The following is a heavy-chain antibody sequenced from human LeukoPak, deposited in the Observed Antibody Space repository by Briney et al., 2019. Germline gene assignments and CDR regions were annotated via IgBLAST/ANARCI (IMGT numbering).Heavy chain of an antibody. CDR1: GYSISSDYY. D-gene: IGHD4-17*01. J-gene: IGHJ5*02. Sequence: PSETLSLTCIVSGYSISSDYYWGWIRQPPGKGLEWIGIIHHSGSTYSNPSLKTRVTISVDTSKNQFSLKLTSVTAADTAVYYCARFRNDYGDYGWFDPWGQGTLVTVSS. V-gene: IGHV4-38-2*02. CDR2: IHHSGST. CDR3: ARFRNDYGDYGWFDP.